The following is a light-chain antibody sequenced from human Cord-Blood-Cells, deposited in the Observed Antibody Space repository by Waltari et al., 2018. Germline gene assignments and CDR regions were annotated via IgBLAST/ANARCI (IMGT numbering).Light chain of an antibody. CDR2: GAS. V-gene: IGKV3-15*01. CDR3: QQYNNWPPIT. Sequence: EIVMSHSPATLSVSPGERATLSCRASQSVSSNLAWYQQQPGQAPTLLIYGASTRATSIPARFSGGGSGTEFTLTISSLQSEDFAVYYCQQYNNWPPITFGQGTRLEIK. J-gene: IGKJ5*01. CDR1: QSVSSN.